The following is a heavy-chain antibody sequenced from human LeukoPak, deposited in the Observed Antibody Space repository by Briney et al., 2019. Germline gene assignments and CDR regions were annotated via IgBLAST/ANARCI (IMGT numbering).Heavy chain of an antibody. CDR3: ARKRRYCSSTTCFLGRWFDP. Sequence: SETLSLTCAVHGGSFSDYYWSWIRQPPGKGLEWIGEINHTGSTDYNPSLKSRLTISVDTSKNQFSLKLSSVTAADTAVYCCARKRRYCSSTTCFLGRWFDPWGQGTLVTVSS. J-gene: IGHJ5*02. CDR1: GGSFSDYY. V-gene: IGHV4-34*01. D-gene: IGHD2-2*01. CDR2: INHTGST.